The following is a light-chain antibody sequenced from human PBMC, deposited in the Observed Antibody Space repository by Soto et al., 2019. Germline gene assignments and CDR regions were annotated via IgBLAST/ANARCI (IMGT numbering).Light chain of an antibody. CDR1: SSDVGTYNL. V-gene: IGLV2-23*01. CDR3: CSYAGSSTYVV. J-gene: IGLJ2*01. CDR2: EGS. Sequence: QSVLTQPASVSGSPGQSITISCTGSSSDVGTYNLVSWYQQHPGKAPKLIISEGSKRPSGVSTRFSGSKSGNTASLTISGLQPEDEAHYYCCSYAGSSTYVVFGGGTKVTVL.